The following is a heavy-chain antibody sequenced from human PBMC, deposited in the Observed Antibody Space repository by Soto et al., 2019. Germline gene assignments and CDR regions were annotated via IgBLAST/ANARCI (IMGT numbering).Heavy chain of an antibody. V-gene: IGHV3-13*01. CDR3: ARATEGYYGSGSYYRFNYYYYMDV. D-gene: IGHD3-10*01. CDR1: GFTFSSYD. J-gene: IGHJ6*03. Sequence: HPGGSLRLSCAASGFTFSSYDMHWVRQATGKGLEWVSAIGTAGDTYYPGSVKGRFTISRENAKNSLYLQMNSLRAGDTAVYYCARATEGYYGSGSYYRFNYYYYMDVWGKGTTVTVSS. CDR2: IGTAGDT.